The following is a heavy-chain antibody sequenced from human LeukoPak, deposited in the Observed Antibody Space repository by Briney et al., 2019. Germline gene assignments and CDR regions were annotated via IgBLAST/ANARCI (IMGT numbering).Heavy chain of an antibody. D-gene: IGHD2-2*02. Sequence: GESLKISCKGSGYSFTSYWIGWVRQMPGKGLEWMGIIYPGDSDTRYSPSFQGQVTISADKSISTAYLQWSSLKASDTAMYYCARPLCSSTSCYIGDAFDIWGQGTMVTVSS. CDR1: GYSFTSYW. CDR3: ARPLCSSTSCYIGDAFDI. CDR2: IYPGDSDT. V-gene: IGHV5-51*01. J-gene: IGHJ3*02.